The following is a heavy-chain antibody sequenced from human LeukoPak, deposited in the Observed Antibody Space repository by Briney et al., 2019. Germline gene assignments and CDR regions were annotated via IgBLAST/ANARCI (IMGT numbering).Heavy chain of an antibody. V-gene: IGHV3-48*01. D-gene: IGHD1-26*01. CDR3: ARGSGIYSSPVDY. CDR2: ISTGSLI. Sequence: PGGSLRLSCAASGFTFSSYSMNWVRQAPGKGLEWVSYISTGSLIYYADSVKGRFTISRDNAKSSLYLQMNSLRAEDTAVYYCARGSGIYSSPVDYWGQGTLVTVSS. J-gene: IGHJ4*02. CDR1: GFTFSSYS.